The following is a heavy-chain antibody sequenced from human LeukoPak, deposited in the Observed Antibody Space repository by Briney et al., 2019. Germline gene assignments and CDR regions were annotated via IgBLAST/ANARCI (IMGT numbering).Heavy chain of an antibody. J-gene: IGHJ1*01. D-gene: IGHD2-15*01. V-gene: IGHV3-23*01. Sequence: GGSLRLSCAASGFTFSSYAMSWVRQAPGKGLEWVSGITASGPTTYYADSVKGRFTFSRDNSKNTLYLQMSSLRAEDTAVYYCVKGVVVAASVWEYFHYWGQGTLVTVSS. CDR3: VKGVVVAASVWEYFHY. CDR1: GFTFSSYA. CDR2: ITASGPTT.